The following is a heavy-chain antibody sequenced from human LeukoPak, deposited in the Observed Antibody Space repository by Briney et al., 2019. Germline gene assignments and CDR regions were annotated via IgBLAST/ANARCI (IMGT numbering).Heavy chain of an antibody. J-gene: IGHJ4*02. Sequence: GASVKVSCKASGYTFTGYYMHWVRQAPGQGLEWMGWINTNTGDPTYAQDFTGRFVFSLDTSVSTAYLQISSLRAEDTAVYYCARLCRGGTCQTSYWGQGTLVTVSS. D-gene: IGHD2-15*01. CDR3: ARLCRGGTCQTSY. V-gene: IGHV7-4-1*02. CDR1: GYTFTGYY. CDR2: INTNTGDP.